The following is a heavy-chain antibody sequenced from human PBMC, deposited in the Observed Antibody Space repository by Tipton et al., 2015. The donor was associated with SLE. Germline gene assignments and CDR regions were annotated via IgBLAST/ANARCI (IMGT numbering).Heavy chain of an antibody. CDR1: GYTFGTYD. CDR3: ARAYGASQLDF. CDR2: VNPNSGNT. J-gene: IGHJ4*02. V-gene: IGHV1-8*03. Sequence: QVQLVQSGPEVKKPGASVKVSCKASGYTFGTYDIHWVRQATGQGLEWMGWVNPNSGNTGYAQSFQGRLTITRDTSISTAYMELSSLKSDDTAVYYCARAYGASQLDFWGQGTLVTVSS. D-gene: IGHD1-26*01.